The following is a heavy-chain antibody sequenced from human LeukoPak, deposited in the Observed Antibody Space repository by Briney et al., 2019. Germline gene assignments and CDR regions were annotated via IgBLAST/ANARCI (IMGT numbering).Heavy chain of an antibody. D-gene: IGHD3-10*01. V-gene: IGHV3-23*01. Sequence: PGGSLRLSCAASGFTFSSYAMSRVRQAPGKGLEWVSAISGSGGSTYYADSVKGRFTISRDNSKNTLYLQMNSLRAEDTAVYYCAKIYYGSGSYLLDYWGQGTLVTVSS. J-gene: IGHJ4*02. CDR3: AKIYYGSGSYLLDY. CDR2: ISGSGGST. CDR1: GFTFSSYA.